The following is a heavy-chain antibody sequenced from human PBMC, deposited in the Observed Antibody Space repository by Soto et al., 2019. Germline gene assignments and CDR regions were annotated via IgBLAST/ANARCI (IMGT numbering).Heavy chain of an antibody. CDR2: INPSGGST. D-gene: IGHD2-2*01. J-gene: IGHJ5*02. CDR3: ARGGDNIVVVPAATFGWLDP. V-gene: IGHV1-46*03. Sequence: ASLKVSCKASGYTFTSYYMHWVRQAPGQGLEWMGVINPSGGSTSYAQKFQGRVTMTRDTSTSTVYMELSSLRSEDTAVYYCARGGDNIVVVPAATFGWLDPWGHGPLVTVSS. CDR1: GYTFTSYY.